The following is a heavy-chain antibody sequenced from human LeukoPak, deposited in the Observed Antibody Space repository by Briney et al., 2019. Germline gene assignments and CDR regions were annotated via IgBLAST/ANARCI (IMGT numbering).Heavy chain of an antibody. V-gene: IGHV3-30-3*01. CDR3: AREYRSSTSSYMDV. Sequence: PGRSLRLSCAASGFTFSSYAMHWVRQAPGKGLEWVAVISYDGSNKYYADSVKGRFTISRDNSKNTLYPQMNSLRAEDTAVYYCAREYRSSTSSYMDVWGKGTTVIVSS. J-gene: IGHJ6*03. CDR2: ISYDGSNK. D-gene: IGHD2-2*01. CDR1: GFTFSSYA.